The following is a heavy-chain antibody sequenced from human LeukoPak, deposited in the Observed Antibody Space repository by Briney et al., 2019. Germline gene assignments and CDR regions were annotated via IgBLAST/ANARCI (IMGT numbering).Heavy chain of an antibody. CDR2: IYYSGST. V-gene: IGHV4-31*03. CDR3: VSIAAANDY. J-gene: IGHJ4*02. CDR1: GGSISSSSYY. D-gene: IGHD6-13*01. Sequence: KPSETLSLTCTVSGGSISSSSYYWGWIRQPPGKGLEWIGYIYYSGSTYYNPSLKSRVTISVDTSKNQFSLKLSSVTAADTAVYYCVSIAAANDYWGQGTLFTVSS.